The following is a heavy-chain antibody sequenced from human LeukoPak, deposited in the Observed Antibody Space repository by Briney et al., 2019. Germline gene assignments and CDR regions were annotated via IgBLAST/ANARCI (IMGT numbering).Heavy chain of an antibody. CDR1: GGTFSSYA. V-gene: IGHV1-3*04. D-gene: IGHD3-9*01. CDR2: INTGNGNT. Sequence: ASVKVSCKASGGTFSSYAISWVRQAPGQGLEWMGWINTGNGNTKYSQRFQGRVTITRDTSASTAYMELSSLRSEDTTVYYCARDASDILTGYHFDYWGQGTLVTVSS. J-gene: IGHJ4*02. CDR3: ARDASDILTGYHFDY.